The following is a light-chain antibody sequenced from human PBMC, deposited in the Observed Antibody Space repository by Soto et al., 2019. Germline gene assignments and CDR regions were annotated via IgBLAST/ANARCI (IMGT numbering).Light chain of an antibody. V-gene: IGLV2-8*01. CDR2: EVS. CDR1: SSDVGGYNY. J-gene: IGLJ3*02. Sequence: QSALTQPPSASGSPGQSVTISCTGTSSDVGGYNYVSWYQQHPGKAPKLMIYEVSKRPSGVPDRFSGSKSGNTASLTASGLQAEDEADYYCSSYAGNNVVFGGGTKPPS. CDR3: SSYAGNNVV.